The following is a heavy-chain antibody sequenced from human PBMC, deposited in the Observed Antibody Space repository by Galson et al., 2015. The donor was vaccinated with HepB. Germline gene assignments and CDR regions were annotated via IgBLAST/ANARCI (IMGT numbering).Heavy chain of an antibody. CDR1: GYGFTSYW. CDR2: IDASDSYT. J-gene: IGHJ4*02. D-gene: IGHD3-9*01. CDR3: ARSTRQTGYYVGSFDY. V-gene: IGHV5-10-1*01. Sequence: QSGAEVKKPGESLRISCESFGYGFTSYWISWVRQMPGRGLEWIGRIDASDSYTKYSPSFEGHVTISADKSITTAFLQWSSLKASDSAMYYCARSTRQTGYYVGSFDYGGQGTVVTVSS.